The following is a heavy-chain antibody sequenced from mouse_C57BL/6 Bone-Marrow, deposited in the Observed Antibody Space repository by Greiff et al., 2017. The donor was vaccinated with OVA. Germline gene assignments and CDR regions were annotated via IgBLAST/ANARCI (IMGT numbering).Heavy chain of an antibody. V-gene: IGHV14-2*01. CDR3: ARSGTAQALWFAY. Sequence: EVKLQQSGAELVKPGASVKLSCTASGFNIKDYYMHWVKQRTEQGLEWIGRIDPEDGETKYAPKFQGKATITADTSSNTAYLQLSSQTSEDTAVYYCARSGTAQALWFAYWGQGTLVTVSA. D-gene: IGHD3-2*02. CDR1: GFNIKDYY. CDR2: IDPEDGET. J-gene: IGHJ3*01.